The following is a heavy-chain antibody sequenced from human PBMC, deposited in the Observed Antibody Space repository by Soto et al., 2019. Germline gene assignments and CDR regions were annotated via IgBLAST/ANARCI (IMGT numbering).Heavy chain of an antibody. CDR2: IWYDGSNK. CDR3: ARPSYGSPYYSGMDV. Sequence: GGSLSLSCAASVFTFSNYGMHWVRQAPGKGLEWVAVIWYDGSNKYYADSVKGRFTISRDNSKNTLYLQMNSLRAEDTAVYYCARPSYGSPYYSGMDVWGQGTTVTVSS. J-gene: IGHJ6*02. CDR1: VFTFSNYG. V-gene: IGHV3-33*01. D-gene: IGHD3-10*01.